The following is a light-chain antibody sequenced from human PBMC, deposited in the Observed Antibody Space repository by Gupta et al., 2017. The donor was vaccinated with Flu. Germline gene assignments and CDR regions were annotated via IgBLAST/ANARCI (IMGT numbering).Light chain of an antibody. CDR2: DAS. Sequence: IVLPPSPATLSLSPGERATLSCRASQSVSSYLAWYQQKPGQAPRLLIYDASNRATGIPARFSGSGSGTDFTLTISSLEPEDFAVYYCQQRSNWPPSTFGQGTRLEIK. J-gene: IGKJ5*01. V-gene: IGKV3-11*01. CDR3: QQRSNWPPST. CDR1: QSVSSY.